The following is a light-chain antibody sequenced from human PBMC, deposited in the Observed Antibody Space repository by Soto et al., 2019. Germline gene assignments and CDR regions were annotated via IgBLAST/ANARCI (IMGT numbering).Light chain of an antibody. V-gene: IGLV2-14*01. CDR2: DVS. J-gene: IGLJ1*01. Sequence: SALTQPAPLSGSPGQSITISCSGTNNDVGGYNYVSWYQQHPGKAPKLMIYDVSYRPSGISNRFSGSKSDNTASLTISGLQAEDEADYYCSSYTTSSLYVFGTGTKVTVL. CDR3: SSYTTSSLYV. CDR1: NNDVGGYNY.